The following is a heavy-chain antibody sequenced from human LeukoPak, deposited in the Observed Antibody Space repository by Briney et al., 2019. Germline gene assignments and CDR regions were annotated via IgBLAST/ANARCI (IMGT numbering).Heavy chain of an antibody. CDR2: IRSKAYGGTT. Sequence: GGSLRLSWTASGFTFGDYTMSWFRQAPGKGLEGVGFIRSKAYGGTTEYAASVKGRFTISRDDSKSIAYLQMNSLKTEDTVVYYCTRIRSRLRYFDPPDFWGQGTLVTVSS. CDR3: TRIRSRLRYFDPPDF. J-gene: IGHJ4*02. D-gene: IGHD3-9*01. V-gene: IGHV3-49*03. CDR1: GFTFGDYT.